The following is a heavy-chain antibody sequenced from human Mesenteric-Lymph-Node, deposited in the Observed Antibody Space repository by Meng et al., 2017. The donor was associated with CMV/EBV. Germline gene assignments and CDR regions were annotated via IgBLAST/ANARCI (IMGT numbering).Heavy chain of an antibody. CDR1: GFTFSSYE. V-gene: IGHV3-48*03. D-gene: IGHD3-10*01. Sequence: GGSLRLSCAASGFTFSSYEMNWVRQAPGKGLEWVSYISSSGSTIYYADSVKGRFTISRDNAKNSLYLQMNSLRAEDTAVYYCAGEAYGSGSYYNWFDPWGQGTLVTVSS. CDR2: ISSSGSTI. CDR3: AGEAYGSGSYYNWFDP. J-gene: IGHJ5*02.